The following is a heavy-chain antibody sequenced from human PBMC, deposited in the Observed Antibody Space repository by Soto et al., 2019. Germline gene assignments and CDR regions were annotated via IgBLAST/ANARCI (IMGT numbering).Heavy chain of an antibody. CDR3: AKVIAVADLYYYYGMDV. CDR2: ISYDGSNK. CDR1: GFTFSSYG. D-gene: IGHD6-19*01. Sequence: LRLSCAASGFTFSSYGIHWVRQAPGKGLEGVAVISYDGSNKYYADSVKGRFTISRDNSKNTLYLQMNSLRAEDTAVYYCAKVIAVADLYYYYGMDVWGQGTTVTVSS. V-gene: IGHV3-30*18. J-gene: IGHJ6*02.